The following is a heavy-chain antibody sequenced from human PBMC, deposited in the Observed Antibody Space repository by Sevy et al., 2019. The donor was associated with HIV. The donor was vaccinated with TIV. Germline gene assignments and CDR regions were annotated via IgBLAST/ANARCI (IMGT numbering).Heavy chain of an antibody. V-gene: IGHV3-30*04. CDR3: ARSLVEMATNFDY. D-gene: IGHD5-12*01. CDR2: ISYDGSNK. J-gene: IGHJ4*02. Sequence: GESLKISCAASGFTFSSYAMHWVRQAPGKGLEWVAVISYDGSNKYYADSVKGRFTISRDNSKNTLYLQMNSLRAEDTAVYYCARSLVEMATNFDYWGQGTLVTVSS. CDR1: GFTFSSYA.